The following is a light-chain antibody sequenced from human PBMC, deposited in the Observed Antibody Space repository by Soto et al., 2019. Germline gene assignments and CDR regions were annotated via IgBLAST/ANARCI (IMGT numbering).Light chain of an antibody. J-gene: IGKJ1*01. CDR3: HQYNNWPSWT. Sequence: EIVLTQSPATLSVSPGDSATLSCRASQSVGPNLVWYQQRFGQSPRLLIYHVSTRATGVPARFSGSGSETEFTLTISSQQPEDFTIYYCHQYNNWPSWTFGQGTKVEIK. V-gene: IGKV3-15*01. CDR2: HVS. CDR1: QSVGPN.